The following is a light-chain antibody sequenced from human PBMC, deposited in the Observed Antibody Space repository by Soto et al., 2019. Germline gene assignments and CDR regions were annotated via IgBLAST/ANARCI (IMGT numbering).Light chain of an antibody. J-gene: IGKJ1*01. Sequence: QITQSPSTPSASVGGRVTITCRASQSISSWLAWYQQKPGKAPKLLIYKASSLESGVPSRFSGSGSGTEFTLTISSLQPDDFATYYCQQYNDYWTFGQGTKVDIK. V-gene: IGKV1-5*03. CDR2: KAS. CDR3: QQYNDYWT. CDR1: QSISSW.